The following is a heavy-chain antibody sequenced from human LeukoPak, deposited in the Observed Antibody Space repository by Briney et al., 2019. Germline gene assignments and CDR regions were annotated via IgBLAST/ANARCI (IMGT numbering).Heavy chain of an antibody. CDR2: IYSGGST. D-gene: IGHD1-26*01. Sequence: PGGSLRLSCAASGFTVSSNYMSWVRQAPGKGLEWVSVIYSGGSTYYADSVKSRFTISRDNSKNTLYLQMNSLRAEDTAVYYCARGIVIVGATGDYFDYWGQGTLVTVSS. CDR1: GFTVSSNY. CDR3: ARGIVIVGATGDYFDY. V-gene: IGHV3-66*01. J-gene: IGHJ4*02.